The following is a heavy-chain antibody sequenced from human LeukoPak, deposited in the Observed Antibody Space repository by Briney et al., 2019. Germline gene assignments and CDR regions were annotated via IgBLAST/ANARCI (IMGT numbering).Heavy chain of an antibody. CDR2: IIPIFGTA. CDR1: GGTFSSYA. Sequence: GASVKVSCKASGGTFSSYAISWVRQAPGQGLEWMGGIIPIFGTANYAQKFQGRVTITADESTSTAYMELSSLRSEDTAMYYCARVVGVRFLEWNHYYYYYMDVWGKGTTVTVSS. CDR3: ARVVGVRFLEWNHYYYYYMDV. D-gene: IGHD3-3*01. J-gene: IGHJ6*03. V-gene: IGHV1-69*13.